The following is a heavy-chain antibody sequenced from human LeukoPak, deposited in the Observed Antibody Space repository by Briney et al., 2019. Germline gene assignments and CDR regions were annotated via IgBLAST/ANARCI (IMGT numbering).Heavy chain of an antibody. Sequence: SETLSLTCAVYGGSFDGYYWSWTRRPPGKGLEWIGEINHSGSTNYNPSLKSRVTVSVDTSKNQFSLKLSSVTAADTAVYYCARGPNWTGMDVWGQGTTVTVSS. CDR1: GGSFDGYY. D-gene: IGHD1-20*01. J-gene: IGHJ6*02. V-gene: IGHV4-34*01. CDR2: INHSGST. CDR3: ARGPNWTGMDV.